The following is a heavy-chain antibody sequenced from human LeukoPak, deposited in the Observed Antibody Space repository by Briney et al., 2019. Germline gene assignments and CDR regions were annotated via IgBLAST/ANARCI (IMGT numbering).Heavy chain of an antibody. CDR1: GFTFSRYW. J-gene: IGHJ4*02. V-gene: IGHV3-7*01. CDR2: IKQDGSEK. D-gene: IGHD5-12*01. Sequence: PGGSLRLSCAASGFTFSRYWMSWVRQAPGKGLEWVANIKQDGSEKYYVDSVKGRFTISRDNAKNSLYLQMNSLRAEDTAVYYCASAGGYDWGQGTLVTVSS. CDR3: ASAGGYD.